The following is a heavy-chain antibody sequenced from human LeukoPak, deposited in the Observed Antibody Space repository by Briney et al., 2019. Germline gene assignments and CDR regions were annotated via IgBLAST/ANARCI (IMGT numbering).Heavy chain of an antibody. J-gene: IGHJ4*02. D-gene: IGHD4-17*01. CDR2: IKQDGSRK. Sequence: GGPLRLSCAASGFTFSRNWMSWVRQAPGKGPEWVANIKQDGSRKYYVDSVKGRFTISRDNAKMSLYLQMNSLRAEDTAMYYCAREVYGDNYFDYWGQGTLVTVSS. CDR1: GFTFSRNW. V-gene: IGHV3-7*05. CDR3: AREVYGDNYFDY.